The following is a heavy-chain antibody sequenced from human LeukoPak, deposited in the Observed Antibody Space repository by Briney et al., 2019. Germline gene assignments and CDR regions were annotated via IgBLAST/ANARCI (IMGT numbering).Heavy chain of an antibody. Sequence: GGSLRLSCAASGFTFSSYAMHWVRQAPGKGLEYVSNISSNGGRTYYANSVKGRFTISRDNSKNTLYLQMGSLRDEDMAVYYCARALTFYYSDAFDIWGQGTMVTVSS. D-gene: IGHD3-22*01. CDR1: GFTFSSYA. CDR2: ISSNGGRT. CDR3: ARALTFYYSDAFDI. J-gene: IGHJ3*02. V-gene: IGHV3-64*01.